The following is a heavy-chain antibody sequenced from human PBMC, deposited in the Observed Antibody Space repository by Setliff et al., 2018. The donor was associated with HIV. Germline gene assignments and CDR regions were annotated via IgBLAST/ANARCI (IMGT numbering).Heavy chain of an antibody. Sequence: GGSLRLSCVVSGFTVSSNYMSWVRQAPGKGLEWVSRIYDSGDIWYADSVRGRFTISRDNTKNSLYLQMNNLRAEDTAVYYCVRDYMWAFDYWGQGTLVTVSS. V-gene: IGHV3-53*01. CDR2: IYDSGDI. J-gene: IGHJ4*02. CDR3: VRDYMWAFDY. CDR1: GFTVSSNY. D-gene: IGHD1-26*01.